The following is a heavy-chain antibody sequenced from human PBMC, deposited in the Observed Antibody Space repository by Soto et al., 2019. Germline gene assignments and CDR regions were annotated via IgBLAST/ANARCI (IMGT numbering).Heavy chain of an antibody. J-gene: IGHJ4*02. V-gene: IGHV3-48*03. CDR1: GLTFSTDE. Sequence: VASGGALVPPGGSLRLSCAVSGLTFSTDEMNWVRQAPGKGLEWLAYFSYTSTTIKYADSVKGRFAVSRDNAKKSLYLQMNNLRVEDTAIYYCVREGGSLALDSWGQGTLVTVSS. D-gene: IGHD1-1*01. CDR2: FSYTSTTI. CDR3: VREGGSLALDS.